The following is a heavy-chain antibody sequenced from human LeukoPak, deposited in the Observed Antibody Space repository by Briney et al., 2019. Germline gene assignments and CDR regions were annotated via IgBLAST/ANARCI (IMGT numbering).Heavy chain of an antibody. CDR1: GFTVSSNY. D-gene: IGHD3-22*01. CDR3: AREARYYDSSGYYYPDY. V-gene: IGHV3-53*01. CDR2: IYSGGST. Sequence: GGSLRLSCAAPGFTVSSNYMSWVRQAPGKGLEWVSVIYSGGSTYYADSVKGRFTISRDNSKNTLYLQMNSLRAEDTAVYYCAREARYYDSSGYYYPDYWGQGTLVTVSS. J-gene: IGHJ4*02.